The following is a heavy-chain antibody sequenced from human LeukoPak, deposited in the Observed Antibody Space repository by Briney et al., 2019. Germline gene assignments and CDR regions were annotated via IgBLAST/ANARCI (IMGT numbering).Heavy chain of an antibody. Sequence: ASVKVSCKASGYTFTSYDISWVRQAAGQGLAWMGWMNPNSGDTGYAQKFQGRVTITADESTSTAYMELSSLRSEDTAVYYCARSNSNLGYYYYGMDVWGQGTTVTVSS. CDR1: GYTFTSYD. CDR2: MNPNSGDT. V-gene: IGHV1-8*01. CDR3: ARSNSNLGYYYYGMDV. D-gene: IGHD4-11*01. J-gene: IGHJ6*02.